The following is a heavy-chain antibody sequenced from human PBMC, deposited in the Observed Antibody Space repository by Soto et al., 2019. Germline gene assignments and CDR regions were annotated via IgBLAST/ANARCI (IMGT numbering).Heavy chain of an antibody. CDR1: GFTFSSYA. D-gene: IGHD2-15*01. Sequence: QVQLVESGGGVVQPGRSLRLSCAASGFTFSSYAMHWVRQAPGKGLEWVAVISYDGSNKYYADSVKGRFTISRDNSKNTLYLQMNSLRAEDTAVYYCARAGKSKGQRWSLPNGMEVWGQGTTVTVSS. V-gene: IGHV3-30-3*01. CDR3: ARAGKSKGQRWSLPNGMEV. CDR2: ISYDGSNK. J-gene: IGHJ6*02.